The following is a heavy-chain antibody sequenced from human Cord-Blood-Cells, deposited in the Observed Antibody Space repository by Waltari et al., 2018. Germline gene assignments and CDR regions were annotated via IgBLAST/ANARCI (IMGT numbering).Heavy chain of an antibody. V-gene: IGHV1-69*01. CDR2: SSPSCGTA. J-gene: IGHJ4*02. CDR1: GGTFSSYA. CDR3: ASPMTTSYYFDY. Sequence: QVQLVQSGAEVKKPGSSVKVSCKASGGTFSSYAISWVRQAPGQGLEWSGGSSPSCGTANYAQKCQGRVTITADESTSTAYMELSSLRSEDTSVYYCASPMTTSYYFDYWGQGTLVTVSS. D-gene: IGHD4-17*01.